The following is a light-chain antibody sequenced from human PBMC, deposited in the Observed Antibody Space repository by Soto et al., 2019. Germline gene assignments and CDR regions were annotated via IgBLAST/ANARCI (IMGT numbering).Light chain of an antibody. V-gene: IGKV1-9*01. Sequence: IQLTQSPSSLSASIGDRVTITCRASQGISSFLAWYQQKPGKAPKLLIYAASTLQSGIPSRFSGSGSGTDFTLTASSLQPEEFASYYCQQLNIDSYPITFGQGTRLEIK. CDR3: QQLNIDSYPIT. CDR1: QGISSF. CDR2: AAS. J-gene: IGKJ5*01.